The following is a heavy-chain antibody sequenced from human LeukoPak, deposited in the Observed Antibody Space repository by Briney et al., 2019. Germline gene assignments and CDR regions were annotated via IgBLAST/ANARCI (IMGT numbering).Heavy chain of an antibody. J-gene: IGHJ6*02. V-gene: IGHV3-48*04. CDR2: ISSSGSTI. CDR3: ARDPRRQVPMDV. Sequence: PGGSLRLSCAASGFTFSSYSMNWVRQAPGKGLEWVSYISSSGSTIYYADSVKGRFTISRDNAKNSLYLQMNSLRAEDTAVYYCARDPRRQVPMDVWGQGTTVTVSS. CDR1: GFTFSSYS.